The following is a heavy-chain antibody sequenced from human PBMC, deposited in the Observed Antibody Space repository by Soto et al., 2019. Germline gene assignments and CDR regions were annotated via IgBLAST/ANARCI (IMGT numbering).Heavy chain of an antibody. V-gene: IGHV3-23*01. D-gene: IGHD4-17*01. J-gene: IGHJ4*02. CDR2: ISGSGGST. CDR1: GFTFSSYA. Sequence: PGGSLRLCCAASGFTFSSYAMSWVRQAPGKGLEWVSAISGSGGSTYYADSVKGRFTISRDNSKNTLYLQMNSLRAEDTAVYYCAKAPGDYGDYVICFDYWGQGTLVTVSS. CDR3: AKAPGDYGDYVICFDY.